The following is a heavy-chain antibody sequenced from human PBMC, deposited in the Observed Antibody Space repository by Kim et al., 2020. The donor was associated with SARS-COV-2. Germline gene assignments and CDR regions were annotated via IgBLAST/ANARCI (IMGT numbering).Heavy chain of an antibody. D-gene: IGHD3-22*01. Sequence: GGSLRLSCAASGFTFDDYAMHWVRQAPGKGLEWVSGISWNSGSIGYADSVKGRFTISRDNAKNSLYLQMNSLRAEDTALYYCAKDAKYYYDSSGYYPFWYFDLWGRGTLVTVSS. CDR3: AKDAKYYYDSSGYYPFWYFDL. CDR2: ISWNSGSI. CDR1: GFTFDDYA. J-gene: IGHJ2*01. V-gene: IGHV3-9*01.